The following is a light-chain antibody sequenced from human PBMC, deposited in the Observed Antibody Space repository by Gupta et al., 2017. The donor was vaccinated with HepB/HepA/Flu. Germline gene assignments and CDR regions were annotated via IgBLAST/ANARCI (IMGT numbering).Light chain of an antibody. CDR1: RSNIGAGYD. V-gene: IGLV1-40*01. CDR2: RNI. J-gene: IGLJ1*01. CDR3: QTYDSIMSAYV. Sequence: QSVLTQPPSVAGAPGQRVAIACTGSRSNIGAGYDLHWYQQHPGTAPKLLIYRNINRHSVCPVRFSGSKSGTSASLAITGIQAADDADYYCQTYDSIMSAYVFGLGTKFTVL.